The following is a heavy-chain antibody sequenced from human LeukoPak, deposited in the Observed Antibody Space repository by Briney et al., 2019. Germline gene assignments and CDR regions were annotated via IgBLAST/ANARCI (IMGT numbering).Heavy chain of an antibody. CDR3: ASRLTYYYYYMDV. CDR1: GGSISSSSYY. Sequence: SETLSLTCTVSGGSISSSSYYWGWIRQPPGKGLEWIGSINHSGSTNYNPSLKSRVTISVDTSKNQFSLKLSSVTAADTAVYYCASRLTYYYYYMDVWGKGTTVTISS. CDR2: INHSGST. J-gene: IGHJ6*03. D-gene: IGHD3-16*01. V-gene: IGHV4-39*07.